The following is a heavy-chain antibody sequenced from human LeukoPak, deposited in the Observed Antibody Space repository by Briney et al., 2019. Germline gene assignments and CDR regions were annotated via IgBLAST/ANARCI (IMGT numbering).Heavy chain of an antibody. Sequence: PSETLSLTCAVYGGTFSDYYWSWIRQPPGKGLEWIAYVHNNGETKHNPSLKSRDTISVDTPNNQISLRLSSVTAADTAMYYCARQPAATAAFDIWGLGTMVTVSS. CDR2: VHNNGET. J-gene: IGHJ3*02. V-gene: IGHV4-59*08. CDR1: GGTFSDYY. D-gene: IGHD5-18*01. CDR3: ARQPAATAAFDI.